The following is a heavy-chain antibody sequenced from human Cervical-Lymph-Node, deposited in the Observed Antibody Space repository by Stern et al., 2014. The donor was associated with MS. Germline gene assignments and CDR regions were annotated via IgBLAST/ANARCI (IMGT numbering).Heavy chain of an antibody. J-gene: IGHJ6*02. CDR3: VRDDYGMDV. CDR2: IYSDGSTT. Sequence: EVQLVESGGGLVQPGGSLRLSCAASGFIFSNYWMHWVRQAPGTGLVWVSHIYSDGSTTNYADSVRGRFTISRDNAKNTLYLQMNSLRAEDTAVYYCVRDDYGMDVWGRGTTVTVSS. V-gene: IGHV3-74*01. CDR1: GFIFSNYW.